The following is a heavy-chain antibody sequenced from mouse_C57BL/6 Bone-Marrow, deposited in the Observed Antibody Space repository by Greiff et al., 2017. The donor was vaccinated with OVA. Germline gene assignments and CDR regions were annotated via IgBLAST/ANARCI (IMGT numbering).Heavy chain of an antibody. Sequence: QVQLQQPGAELVRPGTSVKLSCKASGYTFTSYWMHWVKQRPGQGLEWIGVIDPSDSYTNYNQKFKGKATLTVDTSSSTAYMQLSSLTSEDSAVYDCARSSYDVWGTGTTVTVSS. CDR3: ARSSYDV. CDR2: IDPSDSYT. J-gene: IGHJ1*03. CDR1: GYTFTSYW. V-gene: IGHV1-59*01.